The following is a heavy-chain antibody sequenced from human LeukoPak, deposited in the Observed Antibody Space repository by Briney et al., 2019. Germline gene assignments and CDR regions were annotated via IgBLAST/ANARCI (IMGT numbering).Heavy chain of an antibody. Sequence: PSETLSPTCTVSGGSISSGSYYWSWIRQPAGKGLEWIGRIYTSGSTNYNPSLKSRVTISVDTSKNQFSLKLSSVTAADTAVYYCARLLGGSYIFDYWGQGTLVTVSS. D-gene: IGHD1-26*01. CDR1: GGSISSGSYY. J-gene: IGHJ4*02. V-gene: IGHV4-61*02. CDR3: ARLLGGSYIFDY. CDR2: IYTSGST.